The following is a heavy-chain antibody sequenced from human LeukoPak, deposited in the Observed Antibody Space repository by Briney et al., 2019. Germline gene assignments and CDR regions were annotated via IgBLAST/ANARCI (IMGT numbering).Heavy chain of an antibody. D-gene: IGHD6-13*01. CDR1: GGSINTNSYY. CDR2: VHYSGSA. V-gene: IGHV4-39*01. Sequence: SETLSLTCTVSGGSINTNSYYWGWIRQPPGKGLEWIGSVHYSGSAFYNPSLKSRVTVSIDTSKNQFSLKLNSVTAADTAVYYCARGRGGSSWYRRFWFDPWGQGTLVTVSS. CDR3: ARGRGGSSWYRRFWFDP. J-gene: IGHJ5*02.